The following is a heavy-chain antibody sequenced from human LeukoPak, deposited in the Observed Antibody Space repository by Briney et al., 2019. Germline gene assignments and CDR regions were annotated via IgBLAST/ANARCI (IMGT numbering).Heavy chain of an antibody. J-gene: IGHJ4*02. CDR2: LIWNGANT. V-gene: IGHV3-20*04. CDR3: ARVAGPGGDYYFDY. Sequence: PGGSLRLSCEASGFTFDDHGMSWVRQAPGRGLEWVSGLIWNGANTRYADSVKGRFTISRDNAKNSLYLQMISLRAEDTAFYYCARVAGPGGDYYFDYWGQGTLVTVPS. CDR1: GFTFDDHG. D-gene: IGHD3-10*01.